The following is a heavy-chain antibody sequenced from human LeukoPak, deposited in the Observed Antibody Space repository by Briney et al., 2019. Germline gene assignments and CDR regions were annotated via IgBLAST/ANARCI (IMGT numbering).Heavy chain of an antibody. V-gene: IGHV1-46*01. CDR2: INPSGGST. D-gene: IGHD3-3*01. CDR1: GYTFTSYY. Sequence: ASVKVSCKASGYTFTSYYMHWVRQAPGQGLEWMGIINPSGGSTTYAQKFQGRVTMTRDTPTSTAYMELSSLRSEDTAVYYCARGARRSEWPPYEYFQHWGQGTLVTVSS. J-gene: IGHJ1*01. CDR3: ARGARRSEWPPYEYFQH.